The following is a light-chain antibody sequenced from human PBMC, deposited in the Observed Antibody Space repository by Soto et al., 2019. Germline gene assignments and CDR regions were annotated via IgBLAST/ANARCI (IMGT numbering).Light chain of an antibody. CDR2: AAS. CDR1: QIITHF. CDR3: QQTYNTPRT. V-gene: IGKV1-39*01. Sequence: DIPMTQSPSSLSASVGDTVTISCRASQIITHFLNWYQQKPGKAPKLLIYAASSLQSGVPSRFSGSGIATDFTLTISSLQPEDFATYFCQQTYNTPRTFGGGTKVEIK. J-gene: IGKJ4*01.